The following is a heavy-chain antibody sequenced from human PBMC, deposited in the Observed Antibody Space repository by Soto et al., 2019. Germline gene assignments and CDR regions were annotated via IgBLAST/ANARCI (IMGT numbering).Heavy chain of an antibody. J-gene: IGHJ4*02. CDR2: IIPISGRT. CDR3: ATRGTQGRWLGFADY. V-gene: IGHV1-69*01. Sequence: QVQLVQSGAEVKRPGSSVKVSCEASGGTFSSLGFTWVRQAPGQGLEWMGGIIPISGRTTFAPKFLGRVTITADDSTRTTYMELTALTSDDTAIYYCATRGTQGRWLGFADYWGQGTLVTVSS. CDR1: GGTFSSLG. D-gene: IGHD5-12*01.